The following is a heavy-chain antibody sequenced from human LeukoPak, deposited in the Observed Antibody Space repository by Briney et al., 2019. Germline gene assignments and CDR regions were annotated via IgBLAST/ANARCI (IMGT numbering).Heavy chain of an antibody. V-gene: IGHV5-51*01. D-gene: IGHD3-3*01. Sequence: GASLKISCKGSGYSFTSYWIGWVRQMPGKGLEWMGVIYPGDSDTRYSPSFQGQVTISADKSISTAYLQWSSLKASDTAMYYCARHVSTYYDFWSGYLNYYYYYMDVWGKGTTVTVSS. CDR1: GYSFTSYW. J-gene: IGHJ6*03. CDR2: IYPGDSDT. CDR3: ARHVSTYYDFWSGYLNYYYYYMDV.